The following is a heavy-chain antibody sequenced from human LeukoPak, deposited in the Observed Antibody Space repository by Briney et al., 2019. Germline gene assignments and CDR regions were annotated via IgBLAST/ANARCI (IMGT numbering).Heavy chain of an antibody. D-gene: IGHD3-3*01. Sequence: GASVKVSCKASGYTFTSYAMNWVRQAPGQGLEWMGWININTGNPTYAQGFTGRFVFSLDTSVSTAYLQISSLKTEDSAVYYCASSQGFLEWLSYFDYWGQGTLVTVSS. J-gene: IGHJ4*02. CDR3: ASSQGFLEWLSYFDY. CDR1: GYTFTSYA. V-gene: IGHV7-4-1*02. CDR2: ININTGNP.